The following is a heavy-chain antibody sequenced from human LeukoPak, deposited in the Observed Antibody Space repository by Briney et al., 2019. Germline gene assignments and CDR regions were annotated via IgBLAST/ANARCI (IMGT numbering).Heavy chain of an antibody. J-gene: IGHJ4*02. CDR1: GDSISSGGAY. V-gene: IGHV4-31*03. CDR3: ARDSVGYSYGPFDY. CDR2: ISYRGST. Sequence: SETLSLTCSVSGDSISSGGAYWSWIRQFPGKGLEWIGYISYRGSTYYNPSLKSRVSISQDTSKNQFSLRLRSVTAADTAVYYCARDSVGYSYGPFDYWGQGTLVTVSS. D-gene: IGHD5-18*01.